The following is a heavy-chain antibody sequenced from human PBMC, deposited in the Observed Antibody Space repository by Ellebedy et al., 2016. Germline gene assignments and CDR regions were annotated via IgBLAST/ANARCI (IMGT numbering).Heavy chain of an antibody. CDR1: GFTFSSYA. CDR3: AKDQNQSAWYGWFDS. D-gene: IGHD6-19*01. J-gene: IGHJ5*01. Sequence: GGSLRLXXAASGFTFSSYAMSWVRQAPGKGLEWVSAISGRSDYTSYADSVKGRFTISRDNSKSTLYLQMNGLRAEDSAIYYCAKDQNQSAWYGWFDSWGQGALVTVSS. CDR2: ISGRSDYT. V-gene: IGHV3-23*01.